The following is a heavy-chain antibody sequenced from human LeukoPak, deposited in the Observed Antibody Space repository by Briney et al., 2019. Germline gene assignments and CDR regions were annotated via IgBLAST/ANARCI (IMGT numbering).Heavy chain of an antibody. CDR2: ISAYNGNT. V-gene: IGHV1-18*01. Sequence: ASVKVSCKASGYTFTSYGISWVRQAPGQGLEWMGWISAYNGNTNYAQKLQGRVTMTTDTSTSTAYMELRSLRSDDTAVYYCAGDPGLRGGSLGNFDYWGQGTLVTVSS. J-gene: IGHJ4*02. D-gene: IGHD1-26*01. CDR1: GYTFTSYG. CDR3: AGDPGLRGGSLGNFDY.